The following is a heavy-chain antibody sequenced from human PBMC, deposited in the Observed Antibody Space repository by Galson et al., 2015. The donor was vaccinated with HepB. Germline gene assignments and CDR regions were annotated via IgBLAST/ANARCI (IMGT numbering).Heavy chain of an antibody. Sequence: SVKVSCKASGYTFTTYGISWVRQAPGQGLEWVGWINPDNGNTNYEQKLQGRVSMTADTSTSTAYMELRSLRSDDTAVYYCARGPFFGEVTRILVLQHWGQGTLVTVSS. CDR1: GYTFTTYG. D-gene: IGHD3-10*01. V-gene: IGHV1-18*04. CDR2: INPDNGNT. J-gene: IGHJ1*01. CDR3: ARGPFFGEVTRILVLQH.